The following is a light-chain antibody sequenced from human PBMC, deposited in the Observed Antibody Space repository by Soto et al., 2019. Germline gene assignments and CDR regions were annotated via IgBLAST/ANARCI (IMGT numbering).Light chain of an antibody. CDR2: EVS. Sequence: QSALTQPPSASGSPGQSVTISCTGTSSDVGSYRFVSWYQQHPGKAPKLLIYEVSKRPSGVPDRFSVSTSGNTASLTVSGLQADDEADYYCSSYAGNNNVIFGGGTKLTVL. J-gene: IGLJ2*01. CDR3: SSYAGNNNVI. CDR1: SSDVGSYRF. V-gene: IGLV2-8*01.